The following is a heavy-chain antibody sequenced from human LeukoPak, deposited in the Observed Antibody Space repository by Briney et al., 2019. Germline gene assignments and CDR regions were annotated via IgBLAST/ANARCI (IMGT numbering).Heavy chain of an antibody. D-gene: IGHD2-2*01. V-gene: IGHV4-59*01. CDR3: ATGGLRYCSTSSCLGY. CDR2: IYYSGST. Sequence: PSETLSLTCTVSGGSISKYYWSWIRQPPGKGLEWIGYIYYSGSTSYNPSLRSRVTMSVDTSKKFFSLHITSVTAADTAVYYCATGGLRYCSTSSCLGYWGQGTLVTVAS. CDR1: GGSISKYY. J-gene: IGHJ4*02.